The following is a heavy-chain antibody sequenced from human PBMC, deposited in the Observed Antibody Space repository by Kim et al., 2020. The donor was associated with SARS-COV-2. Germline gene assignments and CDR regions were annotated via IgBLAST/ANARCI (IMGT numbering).Heavy chain of an antibody. CDR2: INQSGST. CDR3: ARGRVGVVPSPVLGLGPFWKYHYMDV. V-gene: IGHV4-34*01. D-gene: IGHD3-3*01. J-gene: IGHJ6*03. CDR1: GESFSDFS. Sequence: SETLSLTCAVFGESFSDFSWTWIRQSSGKGLEWIGEINQSGSTNYNPSLKSRVTISLDTSKNQFSLKVTSVTAADTAIYYCARGRVGVVPSPVLGLGPFWKYHYMDVWGKWATVTVS.